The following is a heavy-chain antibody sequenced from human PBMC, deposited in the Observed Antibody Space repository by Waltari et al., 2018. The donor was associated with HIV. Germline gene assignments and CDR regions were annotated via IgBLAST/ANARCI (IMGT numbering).Heavy chain of an antibody. V-gene: IGHV4-4*02. CDR3: ARGIHTGYSSGWPTGYFDL. CDR2: IYHSGNT. Sequence: QVQLQESGPGLVKPSGTLSLTCAVSGGSISSSNWWSWVRQPPGKGLEWIGEIYHSGNTDYNPSLKSRVTISVDKSKNQFSLKLSSVTAADTAVFYCARGIHTGYSSGWPTGYFDLWGRGTLVTVSS. CDR1: GGSISSSNW. D-gene: IGHD6-19*01. J-gene: IGHJ2*01.